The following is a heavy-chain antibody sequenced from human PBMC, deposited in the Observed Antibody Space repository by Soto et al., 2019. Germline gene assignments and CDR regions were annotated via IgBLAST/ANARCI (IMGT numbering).Heavy chain of an antibody. Sequence: GGSLRLSCAASGFTFSSYAMSWVRQAPGKGLEWVSAISGSGGSTYYADSVKGRFTISRDNSKNTLYLQMYSLRAEDTAVYYCAKGSDSGSYYGGYWGQGTLVTVSS. CDR1: GFTFSSYA. J-gene: IGHJ4*02. D-gene: IGHD1-26*01. CDR3: AKGSDSGSYYGGY. CDR2: ISGSGGST. V-gene: IGHV3-23*01.